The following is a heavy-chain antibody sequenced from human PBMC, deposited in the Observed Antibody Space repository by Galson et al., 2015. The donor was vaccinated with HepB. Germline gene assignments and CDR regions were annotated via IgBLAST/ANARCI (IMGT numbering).Heavy chain of an antibody. D-gene: IGHD7-27*01. Sequence: SVKVSCKASGYTFTSYYMHWVRQAPGQGLEWMGIINPSGGSTSYAQKLQGRVTMTRDTSTSTVYMELSSLRSEDTAVYYCARVMWGKNYYYGMDVWGQGTTVTVSS. J-gene: IGHJ6*02. CDR3: ARVMWGKNYYYGMDV. V-gene: IGHV1-46*04. CDR1: GYTFTSYY. CDR2: INPSGGST.